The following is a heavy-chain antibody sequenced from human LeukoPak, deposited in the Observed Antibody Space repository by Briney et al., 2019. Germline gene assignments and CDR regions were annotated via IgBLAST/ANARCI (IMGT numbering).Heavy chain of an antibody. V-gene: IGHV3-30*02. CDR2: IRYDGSNK. CDR1: GFTFSSYG. J-gene: IGHJ4*02. CDR3: ARAGLYNWNYEGTAYFDY. D-gene: IGHD1-7*01. Sequence: GGSLRLSCAASGFTFSSYGMHWVRQAPGKGLEWVAFIRYDGSNKYYADSVKGRFTTSRDNAKNSLYLQMNSLRAEDTALYYCARAGLYNWNYEGTAYFDYWGQGTLVTVSS.